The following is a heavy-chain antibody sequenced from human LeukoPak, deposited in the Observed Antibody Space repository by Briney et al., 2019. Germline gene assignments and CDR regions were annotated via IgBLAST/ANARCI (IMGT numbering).Heavy chain of an antibody. CDR1: GFTFRNYY. V-gene: IGHV3-30-3*01. CDR2: ISLDGNNE. CDR3: ARDLSGHWTYDS. J-gene: IGHJ5*01. D-gene: IGHD1-1*01. Sequence: GGSLRLSCAASGFTFRNYYMHWVRQAPGKGLEWVAVISLDGNNEYYADSVKGRLSLSRDNSMNTLYLQLNSLRTEDTAMYYCARDLSGHWTYDSWGQGTLVTVSS.